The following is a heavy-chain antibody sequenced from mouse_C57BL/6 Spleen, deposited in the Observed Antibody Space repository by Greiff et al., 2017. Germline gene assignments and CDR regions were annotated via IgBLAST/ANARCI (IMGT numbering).Heavy chain of an antibody. D-gene: IGHD2-4*01. CDR1: GYSITSGYY. J-gene: IGHJ2*01. Sequence: EVKLEESGPGLVKPSQSLSLTCSVTGYSITSGYYWNWIRQFPGNKLEWMGYISYDGSNNYNPSLKNRISITRDTSKNQFFLKLNSVTTEDTATYYCARLIYYDYFFDYWGQGTTLTVSS. CDR3: ARLIYYDYFFDY. CDR2: ISYDGSN. V-gene: IGHV3-6*01.